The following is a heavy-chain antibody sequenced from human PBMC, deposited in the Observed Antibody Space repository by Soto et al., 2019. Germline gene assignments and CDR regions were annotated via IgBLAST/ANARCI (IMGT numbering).Heavy chain of an antibody. CDR1: GGSISSYY. Sequence: QVQLQESGPGLVKPSETLSLTCTVSGGSISSYYWSWIRQPPGKGLEWIGFIYYSGRTNYNPSLQSRVTISVDASKNQFSLKLSSVTAADTAVYYCARRYGRYFDYWGQGTLVTVSS. CDR2: IYYSGRT. V-gene: IGHV4-59*08. D-gene: IGHD4-17*01. CDR3: ARRYGRYFDY. J-gene: IGHJ4*02.